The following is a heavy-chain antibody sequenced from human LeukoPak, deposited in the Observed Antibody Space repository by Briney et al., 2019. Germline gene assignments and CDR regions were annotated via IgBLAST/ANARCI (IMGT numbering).Heavy chain of an antibody. CDR1: GGAISSYY. J-gene: IGHJ4*02. Sequence: SETLSLTCTVSGGAISSYYWSWIRQPPGKGLEWIGYIYYSGSTNYNPSLKSRVTISVDTSKNQFSLKLSSVTAADTAVYYCARDPGSGYEEHFDYWGQGTLVTVSS. V-gene: IGHV4-59*01. CDR2: IYYSGST. D-gene: IGHD5-12*01. CDR3: ARDPGSGYEEHFDY.